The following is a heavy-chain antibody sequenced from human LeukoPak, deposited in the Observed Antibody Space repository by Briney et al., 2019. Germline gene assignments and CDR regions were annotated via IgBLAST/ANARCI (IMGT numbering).Heavy chain of an antibody. D-gene: IGHD3-22*01. CDR1: GFTFSSYA. V-gene: IGHV3-23*01. Sequence: GGSLRLSCAASGFTFSSYAMSWVRQAPGKGLEWVSAISGSGGSTYYADSVKGRFTISRDNSKNTLYLQMSSLRAEDTAVYYCAKDPFHSSVTLGWGQGTLVTVSS. J-gene: IGHJ4*02. CDR2: ISGSGGST. CDR3: AKDPFHSSVTLG.